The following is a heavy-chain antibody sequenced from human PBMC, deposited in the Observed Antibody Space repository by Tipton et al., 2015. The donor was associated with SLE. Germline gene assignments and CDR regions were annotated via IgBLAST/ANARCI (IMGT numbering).Heavy chain of an antibody. V-gene: IGHV4-38-2*02. J-gene: IGHJ5*02. CDR2: LYHRGRT. CDR3: ARDPYDSTWRNGWFDP. Sequence: TLSLTCAVSGYSITSGAYWGWIRQPPGKGLEWVGSLYHRGRTCYNPSLKSRVTISTDTSKNEIYLKLTSVTATDTAVYFCARDPYDSTWRNGWFDPWGQGTLVTVSS. D-gene: IGHD6-13*01. CDR1: GYSITSGAY.